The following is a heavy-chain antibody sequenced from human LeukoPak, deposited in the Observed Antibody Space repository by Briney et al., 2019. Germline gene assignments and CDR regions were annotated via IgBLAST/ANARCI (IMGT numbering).Heavy chain of an antibody. CDR2: IYYSGST. J-gene: IGHJ4*02. D-gene: IGHD3-22*01. CDR3: ARDIYYYDSSGSRVFDY. Sequence: SETLSLTCTVSGGSISSSSYYWGWIRQSPGKGLEWIGTIYYSGSTNYNPSLKSRVTISVDTSKNQFSLKLSSVTAADTAVYYCARDIYYYDSSGSRVFDYWGQGTLVTVSS. CDR1: GGSISSSSYY. V-gene: IGHV4-39*07.